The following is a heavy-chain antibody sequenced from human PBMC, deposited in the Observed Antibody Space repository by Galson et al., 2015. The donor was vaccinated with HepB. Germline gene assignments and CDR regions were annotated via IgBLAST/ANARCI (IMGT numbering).Heavy chain of an antibody. V-gene: IGHV1-2*02. J-gene: IGHJ4*02. D-gene: IGHD3-10*01. CDR3: ARDGVAIMVELDY. CDR1: GYTFTGYY. CDR2: IHPKSGGT. Sequence: SVKVSCKASGYTFTGYYIHWVRQAPGQGLEWVGWIHPKSGGTGYAQKFQGRVAMTRDTSISTLYMELSSLRSDDTAIYYCARDGVAIMVELDYWGQGTLLTVSS.